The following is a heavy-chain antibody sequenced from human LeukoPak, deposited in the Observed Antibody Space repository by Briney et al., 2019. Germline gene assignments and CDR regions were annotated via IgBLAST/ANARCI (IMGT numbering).Heavy chain of an antibody. CDR1: GGSISSYY. CDR2: IYYSGST. Sequence: AETLSLTCTVSGGSISSYYWSWIRQPPGKGLEWIGYIYYSGSTNYNPSLKSRVTISVDTSKNQFSLKLSSVTAADTAVYYCARVGGSYSAGMDVWGQGTTVTVSS. V-gene: IGHV4-59*01. CDR3: ARVGGSYSAGMDV. J-gene: IGHJ6*02. D-gene: IGHD1-26*01.